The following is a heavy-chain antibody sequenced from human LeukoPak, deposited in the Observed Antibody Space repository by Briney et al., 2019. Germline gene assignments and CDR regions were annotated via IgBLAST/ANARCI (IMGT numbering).Heavy chain of an antibody. CDR3: ARRYFDL. Sequence: AGGSLRLSCAASGFTLSGYWMHWVRQAPGRGLEWVANINQDGSQTYYLGSGKGRFTISRDNAKDSLYLQMNSLRVDDTAVYYCARRYFDLWGRGTLVSVSS. CDR2: INQDGSQT. V-gene: IGHV3-7*01. J-gene: IGHJ2*01. CDR1: GFTLSGYW.